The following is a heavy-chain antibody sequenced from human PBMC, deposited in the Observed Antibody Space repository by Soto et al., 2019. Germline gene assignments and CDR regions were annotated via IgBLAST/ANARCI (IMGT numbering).Heavy chain of an antibody. Sequence: SETLSLTCSVSGDSMREFYWSWIRQSPWKGLEWIGYVHYVGTTKYNPSHKSRVTISVDTSKKQFSLNLRSVTAADTAVYYCTRLNYYDTSGYPYFFDYWGQGAPVTVSS. CDR3: TRLNYYDTSGYPYFFDY. D-gene: IGHD3-22*01. J-gene: IGHJ4*02. CDR2: VHYVGTT. V-gene: IGHV4-59*12. CDR1: GDSMREFY.